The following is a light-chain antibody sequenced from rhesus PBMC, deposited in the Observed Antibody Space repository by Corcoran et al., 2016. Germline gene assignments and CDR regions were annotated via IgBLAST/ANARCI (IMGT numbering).Light chain of an antibody. CDR3: QQYSSRPFT. V-gene: IGKV1-22*01. J-gene: IGKJ3*01. Sequence: DIQMTQSPSSLSASVGDTVTITCRASQGISSWLAWYQQKPGKAPNLLIYKASSLQSGVPARFSGSGSGPDFTLTISSLQSEDFATYYCQQYSSRPFTFGPGPKLDIK. CDR1: QGISSW. CDR2: KAS.